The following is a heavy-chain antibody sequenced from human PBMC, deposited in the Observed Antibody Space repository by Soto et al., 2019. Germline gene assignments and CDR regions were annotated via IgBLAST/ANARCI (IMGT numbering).Heavy chain of an antibody. CDR2: IYHRGST. J-gene: IGHJ4*02. CDR1: GGSISSGGYS. V-gene: IGHV4-30-2*01. CDR3: ARAANYYDSSGYPQYYFDY. D-gene: IGHD3-22*01. Sequence: TVSLTCAVSGGSISSGGYSWSWIRQPPGKGLEWIGYIYHRGSTYYNPSLKSRVTISVDRSKNQFSLTLSSVTAADTAVYYCARAANYYDSSGYPQYYFDYWGQGTLVTVSS.